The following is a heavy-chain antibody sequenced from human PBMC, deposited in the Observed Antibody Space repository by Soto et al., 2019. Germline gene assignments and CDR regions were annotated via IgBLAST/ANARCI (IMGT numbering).Heavy chain of an antibody. V-gene: IGHV3-11*06. D-gene: IGHD3-10*01. J-gene: IGHJ6*02. CDR1: GFTFNDHY. CDR2: ISSDSIYT. CDR3: ARDSTGSGLDYGMDV. Sequence: QVQLVEYGGGLVKPGGSLRLSCAASGFTFNDHYMTWIRQAPGKGLEWVSFISSDSIYTNSADSVKGRFTISRDNAKNLLYLQMSSLRVEDTAVYYCARDSTGSGLDYGMDVWGQGTTVAVSS.